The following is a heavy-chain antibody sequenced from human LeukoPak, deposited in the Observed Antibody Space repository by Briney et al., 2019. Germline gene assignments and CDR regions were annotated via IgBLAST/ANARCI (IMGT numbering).Heavy chain of an antibody. CDR3: ATSLAAAGTVDAFDI. D-gene: IGHD6-13*01. V-gene: IGHV3-53*01. CDR2: IYSGGST. Sequence: GGSLRLSCAASGFTVSSNYMSWVRQAPGKGLEWVSVIYSGGSTYYADSVKGRFTISRDNSKNTLYLQMNSLRAEDTAVYYCATSLAAAGTVDAFDIWGQGTMVTVSS. CDR1: GFTVSSNY. J-gene: IGHJ3*02.